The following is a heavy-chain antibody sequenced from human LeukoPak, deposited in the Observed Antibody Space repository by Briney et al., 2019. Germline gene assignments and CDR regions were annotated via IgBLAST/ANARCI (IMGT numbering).Heavy chain of an antibody. Sequence: GGSLRLSCAASGFSFGDYAIHWVRQVPGKGLEWVSGISWNSGHIDYAASVKGRFTISRDNSKNTLYLQMNSLRAEDTAVYYCAKDLSSSVRFLEWLAVDYYYYMDVWGKGTTVIVSS. CDR2: ISWNSGHI. J-gene: IGHJ6*03. CDR3: AKDLSSSVRFLEWLAVDYYYYMDV. CDR1: GFSFGDYA. V-gene: IGHV3-9*01. D-gene: IGHD3-3*01.